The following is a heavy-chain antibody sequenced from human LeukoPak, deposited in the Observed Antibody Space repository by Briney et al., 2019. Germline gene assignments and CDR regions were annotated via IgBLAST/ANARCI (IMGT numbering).Heavy chain of an antibody. V-gene: IGHV1-2*02. CDR3: ARGYYGSGSYYNAY. D-gene: IGHD3-10*01. Sequence: ASVKVSCKASGYTFTGYYMHWVRQAPGQGLEWMGWINPNSGGTNYAQKFQGRVTMTRDTSISTAYMEPSRLRSDDTAVYYCARGYYGSGSYYNAYWGQGTLVTVSS. CDR2: INPNSGGT. CDR1: GYTFTGYY. J-gene: IGHJ4*02.